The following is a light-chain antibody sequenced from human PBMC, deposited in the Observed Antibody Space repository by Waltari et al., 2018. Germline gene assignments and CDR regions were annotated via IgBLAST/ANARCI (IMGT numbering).Light chain of an antibody. J-gene: IGKJ2*01. CDR1: QSIRSW. V-gene: IGKV1-5*03. Sequence: DIQMTQSPSTLSASVGDTVTITCRASQSIRSWLAWYQQKPGKAPKLLIHKASTLESGVPSRFSCSGSGTEFTLTIDSLLPDDFATYYCQQYSNYPYTFGQGTKLEI. CDR2: KAS. CDR3: QQYSNYPYT.